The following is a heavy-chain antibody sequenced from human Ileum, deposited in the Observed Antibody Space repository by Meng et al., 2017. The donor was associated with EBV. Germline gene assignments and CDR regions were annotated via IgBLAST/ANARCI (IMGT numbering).Heavy chain of an antibody. V-gene: IGHV4-39*01. CDR3: ARHHHSPTFDY. CDR2: VVYSGTT. D-gene: IGHD1-14*01. J-gene: IGHJ4*02. CDR1: GGSISSSSYY. Sequence: QLQLQQSGPGLGKPSGTLSLTCTVSGGSISSSSYYWAWIRQPPGEGLEWIGRVVYSGTTYYTSSLKSRVSISVDTSKNQFSLKLSSVTAADTAVYYCARHHHSPTFDYWGQGTLVTVSS.